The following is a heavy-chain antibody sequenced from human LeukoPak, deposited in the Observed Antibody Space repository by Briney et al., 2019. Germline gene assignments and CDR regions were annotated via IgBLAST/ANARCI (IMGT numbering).Heavy chain of an antibody. CDR1: GYTFTGHY. D-gene: IGHD3-16*01. CDR3: ATQRGSYLWGTDFDY. V-gene: IGHV1-2*02. CDR2: INPNSGDT. Sequence: ASVTVSCKASGYTFTGHYMHWVRQAPGQGLEWMGWINPNSGDTKYAQKFQGRVTMTRDTSISTAYMELSRLRSDDTAVYYCATQRGSYLWGTDFDYWGQGTLVTVSS. J-gene: IGHJ4*02.